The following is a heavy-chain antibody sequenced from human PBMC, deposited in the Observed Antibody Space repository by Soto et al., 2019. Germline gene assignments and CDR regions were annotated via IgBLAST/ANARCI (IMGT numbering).Heavy chain of an antibody. J-gene: IGHJ4*02. Sequence: EVQLSESGGGLVQPGGSLRLSCAASGFTFSNYAMSWVRQAPGKGLEWFSAITGSGGDTYYADSVKGRFTPSRDNSKHTLYVQLSSLRAEGAAVYYCAKGSGSSSPYYFDYWGQGTLLTVSS. D-gene: IGHD2-2*01. CDR2: ITGSGGDT. CDR3: AKGSGSSSPYYFDY. V-gene: IGHV3-23*01. CDR1: GFTFSNYA.